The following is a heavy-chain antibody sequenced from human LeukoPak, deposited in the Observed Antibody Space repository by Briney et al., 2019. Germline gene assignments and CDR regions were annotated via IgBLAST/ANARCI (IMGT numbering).Heavy chain of an antibody. J-gene: IGHJ3*02. CDR1: GGSFSGYY. D-gene: IGHD3-22*01. CDR2: INHSGST. Sequence: KPSETLSLTCAVYGGSFSGYYWSWIRQPPGKGLEWIGEINHSGSTNYNPSLKSRVTISVDTSKNQFSLKLSSVTAADTAVYYCARDSRGYVAFDIWGQGTMVTVSS. CDR3: ARDSRGYVAFDI. V-gene: IGHV4-34*01.